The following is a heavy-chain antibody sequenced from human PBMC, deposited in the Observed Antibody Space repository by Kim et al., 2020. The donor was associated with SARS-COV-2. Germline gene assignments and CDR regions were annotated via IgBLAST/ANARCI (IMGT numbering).Heavy chain of an antibody. D-gene: IGHD3-16*02. CDR3: ATSPHRVVNFADY. CDR2: IKHDGTEK. CDR1: GFPFRNYW. Sequence: GGSLRLSCAASGFPFRNYWMSWVRQVPGRGLEWVANIKHDGTEKYYVDSVRGRFTISRDNAKSSLYLQMNSLRAEDTAFYYCATSPHRVVNFADYWGQGT. V-gene: IGHV3-7*01. J-gene: IGHJ4*02.